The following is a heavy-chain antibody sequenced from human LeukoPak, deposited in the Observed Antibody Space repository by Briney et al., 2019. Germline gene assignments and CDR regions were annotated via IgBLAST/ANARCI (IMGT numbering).Heavy chain of an antibody. CDR2: ISYDGSNK. D-gene: IGHD2-21*02. CDR1: GFTFSRSA. V-gene: IGHV3-30-3*01. CDR3: ARGLTAIRGIEYSYYGMDV. Sequence: GGSLRLSCAASGFTFSRSAMHWVRQSPGKGLEWVAVISYDGSNKYYADSVKGRLTISRDNSKKTLFLQINSLRGEDTADYYCARGLTAIRGIEYSYYGMDVWGQGTTVTVSS. J-gene: IGHJ6*02.